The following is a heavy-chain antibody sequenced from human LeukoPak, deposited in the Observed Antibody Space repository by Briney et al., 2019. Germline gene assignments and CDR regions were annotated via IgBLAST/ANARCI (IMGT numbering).Heavy chain of an antibody. CDR2: IHTSGST. D-gene: IGHD3-22*01. V-gene: IGHV4-4*07. Sequence: PSETLSLTCIFSGGSISSYYWSWIRQPAGKGLEWIGRIHTSGSTNYNPSLKSRVTMSVDTSKNQFSLKLSSVTAADTAVYYCARHPYYYDSSGLERGRQYFDYWGQGTLVTVSS. J-gene: IGHJ4*02. CDR3: ARHPYYYDSSGLERGRQYFDY. CDR1: GGSISSYY.